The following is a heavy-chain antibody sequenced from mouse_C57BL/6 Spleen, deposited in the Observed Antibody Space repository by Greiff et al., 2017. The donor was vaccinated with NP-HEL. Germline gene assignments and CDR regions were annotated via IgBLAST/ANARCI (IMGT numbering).Heavy chain of an antibody. CDR3: ARSSGRAMDY. Sequence: EVQLQQSGPELVKPGASVKISCKASGYTFTDYYMNWVKQSHGKSLEWIGDINPNNGGTSYNQKFKGKATLTVDKSSSTAYMELRSLTSEDSAVYYCARSSGRAMDYWGQGTSVTVSS. J-gene: IGHJ4*01. CDR1: GYTFTDYY. CDR2: INPNNGGT. D-gene: IGHD4-1*01. V-gene: IGHV1-26*01.